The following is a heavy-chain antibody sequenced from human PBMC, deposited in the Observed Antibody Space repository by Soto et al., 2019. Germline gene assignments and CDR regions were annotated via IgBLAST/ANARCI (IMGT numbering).Heavy chain of an antibody. CDR1: GDSVSSGTYF. CDR3: ARTGWPTTLGS. J-gene: IGHJ5*02. D-gene: IGHD1-1*01. Sequence: SETLSLTCTVSGDSVSSGTYFWTWIRQPPGKGLEYIGYIDYSGSTNYNPSLKSRVTISVDMSKNQFSLNLNSVTAADTAVYYCARTGWPTTLGSWGQGTLVTVSS. CDR2: IDYSGST. V-gene: IGHV4-61*01.